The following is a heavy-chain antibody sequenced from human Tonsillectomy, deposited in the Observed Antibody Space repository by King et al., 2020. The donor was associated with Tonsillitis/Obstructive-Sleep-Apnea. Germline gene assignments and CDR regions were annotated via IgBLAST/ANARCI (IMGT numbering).Heavy chain of an antibody. D-gene: IGHD5-24*01. V-gene: IGHV3-21*01. CDR3: ARGSGDGYNSYDY. Sequence: VQLVESGGGLVKPGGSLRLSCAASGFTFSSYSMNWVRQAPGKGLEWVSSISRSSSYIYYADSVKGRFTISRDNAKNSLYLQMNSLRAEDTAVYYCARGSGDGYNSYDYWGQGTLVTVSS. CDR2: ISRSSSYI. CDR1: GFTFSSYS. J-gene: IGHJ4*02.